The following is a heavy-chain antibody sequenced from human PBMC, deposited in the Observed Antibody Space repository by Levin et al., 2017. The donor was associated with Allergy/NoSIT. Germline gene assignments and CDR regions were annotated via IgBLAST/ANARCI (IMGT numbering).Heavy chain of an antibody. CDR2: IYYSGAT. J-gene: IGHJ4*02. CDR3: AAFDASSYEFWSAYSLFF. CDR1: GGSTSSYY. Sequence: PSETLSLTCNVSGGSTSSYYWSWIRQPPGKGLEWIGYIYYSGATKYNPSLKRRLTLSLDTSKNQFSLMLISVTAADTAMYFCAAFDASSYEFWSAYSLFFWGQGTLVTVSS. D-gene: IGHD3-3*01. V-gene: IGHV4-59*13.